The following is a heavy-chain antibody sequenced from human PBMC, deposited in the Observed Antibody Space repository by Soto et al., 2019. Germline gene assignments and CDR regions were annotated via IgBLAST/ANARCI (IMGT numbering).Heavy chain of an antibody. J-gene: IGHJ6*02. V-gene: IGHV4-39*01. CDR3: ARQAVPAAMWGGHYYGMDV. Sequence: QLQLQESGPGLVKPSETLSLTCTVSGGSISSSSYYWGWIRQPPGKGLEWIGSIYYSGSTYYNPSLKSRVTISVDTSKHQFSLKLSSVTAADTAVYYCARQAVPAAMWGGHYYGMDVWGQGTTVTVSS. CDR2: IYYSGST. CDR1: GGSISSSSYY. D-gene: IGHD2-2*01.